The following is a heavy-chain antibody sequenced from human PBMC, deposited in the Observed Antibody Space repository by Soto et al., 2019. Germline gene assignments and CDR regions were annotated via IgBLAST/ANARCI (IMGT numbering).Heavy chain of an antibody. J-gene: IGHJ4*02. D-gene: IGHD3-22*01. CDR3: AREDLISMRDYYFTY. Sequence: ASVKVSCKASGYTFTNYYIHWVRQAPGQGLEWMGIINPSGGSTSYAQRFRGRVTMTRDTSTSTVYMDLSGLRSEDTAVYYCAREDLISMRDYYFTYWGQGSMVTVS. V-gene: IGHV1-46*01. CDR1: GYTFTNYY. CDR2: INPSGGST.